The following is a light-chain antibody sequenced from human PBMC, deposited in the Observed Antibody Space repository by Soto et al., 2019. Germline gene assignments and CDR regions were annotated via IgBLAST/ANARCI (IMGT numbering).Light chain of an antibody. V-gene: IGKV1-5*03. CDR1: QTVSSR. Sequence: DIQMTQSPSTLSGSVGARLTITCRASQTVSSRLAWYQQIPGKAPRLLIYKPSTINSGVPSRFSGSGSGTEFTLTISSLEPDDFAAYYCQHYSSYSEAFGQGTKVDIK. CDR3: QHYSSYSEA. CDR2: KPS. J-gene: IGKJ1*01.